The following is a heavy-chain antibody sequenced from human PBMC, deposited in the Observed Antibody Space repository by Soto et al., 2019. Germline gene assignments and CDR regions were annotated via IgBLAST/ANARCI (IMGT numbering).Heavy chain of an antibody. Sequence: PGGSLRLSCAASGFTFTSHAMNWVRQAPGKGLEWVAGITPGGDNTYYADSVKGRFTISRDNSKNTVYLQMNYLRAEDTALYYCAKNAGATCYSRLDCWGQGTLVSVSS. V-gene: IGHV3-23*01. D-gene: IGHD2-15*01. CDR1: GFTFTSHA. J-gene: IGHJ4*02. CDR2: ITPGGDNT. CDR3: AKNAGATCYSRLDC.